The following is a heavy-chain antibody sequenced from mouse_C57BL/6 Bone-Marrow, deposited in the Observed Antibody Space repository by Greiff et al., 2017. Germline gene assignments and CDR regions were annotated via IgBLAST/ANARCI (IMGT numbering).Heavy chain of an antibody. V-gene: IGHV1-59*01. CDR1: GYTFTSYW. J-gene: IGHJ2*01. CDR3: ARSYYYGSSWIY. CDR2: IDPPDSYT. D-gene: IGHD1-1*01. Sequence: QVQLQQPGAELVRPGTSVKLSCKASGYTFTSYWMHWVKQRPGQGLEWIGVIDPPDSYTNYNQKFKGKATLTVDTSSSTAYMQLSSLTSEDSAVYYCARSYYYGSSWIYWGQGTTLTVSS.